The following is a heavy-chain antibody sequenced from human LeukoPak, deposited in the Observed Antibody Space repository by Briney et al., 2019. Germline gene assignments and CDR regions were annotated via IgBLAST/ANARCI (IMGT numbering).Heavy chain of an antibody. J-gene: IGHJ3*02. CDR2: INHIGST. Sequence: SETLSLTCAVDGGSFSGYYWSWIRQPPGKVLEWIGEINHIGSTNYNPSLKSRVTISVDTSKNQFSLKLSSVTAADTAVYYCARRPYCSSTSCYSPTDAFDIWGQGTMVTVSS. D-gene: IGHD2-2*01. CDR1: GGSFSGYY. V-gene: IGHV4-34*01. CDR3: ARRPYCSSTSCYSPTDAFDI.